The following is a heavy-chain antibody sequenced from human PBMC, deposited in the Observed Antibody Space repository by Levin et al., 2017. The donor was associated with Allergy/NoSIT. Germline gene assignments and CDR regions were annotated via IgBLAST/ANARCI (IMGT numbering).Heavy chain of an antibody. V-gene: IGHV1-3*01. D-gene: IGHD4-11*01. CDR2: INAGNGNT. J-gene: IGHJ4*02. Sequence: ASVKVSCKASGYTFTKYAMNWVRQAPGQRLEWMGWINAGNGNTKYSQKFQGRVTITRDTSASTAYMELSSLGSEDTAVYYCARITVTTGEDYFDYWGQGTLVTVSS. CDR3: ARITVTTGEDYFDY. CDR1: GYTFTKYA.